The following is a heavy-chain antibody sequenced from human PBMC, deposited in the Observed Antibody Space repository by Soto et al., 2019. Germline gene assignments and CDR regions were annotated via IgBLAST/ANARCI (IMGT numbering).Heavy chain of an antibody. J-gene: IGHJ6*02. CDR2: IIPIFGTA. CDR3: ARDFWYPACDIVVVPAAMCYYGMDV. D-gene: IGHD2-2*01. V-gene: IGHV1-69*13. Sequence: SVKVSCKASGGTFSSYAISWVRQAPGQGLEWMGGIIPIFGTANYAQKFQGRVTITADESTSTAYMELSGLRSEDTAVYYCARDFWYPACDIVVVPAAMCYYGMDVWGQGTTVTVSS. CDR1: GGTFSSYA.